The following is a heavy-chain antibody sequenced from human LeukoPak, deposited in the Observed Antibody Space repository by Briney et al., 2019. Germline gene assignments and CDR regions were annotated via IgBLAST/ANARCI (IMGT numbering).Heavy chain of an antibody. J-gene: IGHJ3*02. Sequence: SETLSLTCTVSGGSISSYYWSWIRQPPGKGLGWIGYIYYSGSTNYNPSLKSRVTISVDTSKNQFSLKLSSVTAADTAVYYCARAWSTTNAFDIWGQGTMVTVSS. V-gene: IGHV4-59*01. CDR1: GGSISSYY. CDR2: IYYSGST. D-gene: IGHD1-1*01. CDR3: ARAWSTTNAFDI.